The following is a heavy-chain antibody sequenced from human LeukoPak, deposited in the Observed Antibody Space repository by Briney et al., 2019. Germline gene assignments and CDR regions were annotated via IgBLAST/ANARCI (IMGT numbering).Heavy chain of an antibody. V-gene: IGHV3-30*18. CDR2: ISYDGSNK. Sequence: HPGGSLRLSCAASRFTFSSYGMHWVRQAPGKGLEWVAVISYDGSNKYYADSVKGRFTISRDNSKNTLYLQMNSLRAEDTAVYYCAKDSSGYRNYFDYWGQGTLVTVSS. CDR1: RFTFSSYG. J-gene: IGHJ4*02. D-gene: IGHD3-22*01. CDR3: AKDSSGYRNYFDY.